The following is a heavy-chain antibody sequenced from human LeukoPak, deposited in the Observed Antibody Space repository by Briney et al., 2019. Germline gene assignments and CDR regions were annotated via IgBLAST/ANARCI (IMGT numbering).Heavy chain of an antibody. CDR3: ARDSPTQYSSGWYGWD. J-gene: IGHJ4*02. Sequence: ASVKVSCKASGYTFTSYGISWVRQAPGQGLEWMGWISAYNGNTNYAQKLQGRVTMTTDTSTSTAYMELRSLRSDDTAVYYCARDSPTQYSSGWYGWDWGQGTLVTVSS. CDR1: GYTFTSYG. V-gene: IGHV1-18*01. CDR2: ISAYNGNT. D-gene: IGHD6-19*01.